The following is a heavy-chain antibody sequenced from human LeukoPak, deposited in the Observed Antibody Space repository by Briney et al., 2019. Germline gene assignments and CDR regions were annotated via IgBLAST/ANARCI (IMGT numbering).Heavy chain of an antibody. V-gene: IGHV3-33*06. CDR1: GFTFSEYW. J-gene: IGHJ3*02. Sequence: GGSLRLSCAASGFTFSEYWMHWVRQAPGKGLEWVALIWYDGSKKYYADSVKGRLTISRDNSNNTLSLQMNSLRAEDTAVYYCAKSWGSYYPPDALDIWGQGTVVTVSS. D-gene: IGHD1-26*01. CDR3: AKSWGSYYPPDALDI. CDR2: IWYDGSKK.